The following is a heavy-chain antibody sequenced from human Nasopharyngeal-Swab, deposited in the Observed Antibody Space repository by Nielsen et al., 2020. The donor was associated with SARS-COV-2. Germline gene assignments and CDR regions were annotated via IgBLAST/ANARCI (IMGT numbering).Heavy chain of an antibody. Sequence: GESLKISCAASGFTFSSFGMHWVRQAPGKGLEWVAFIAHDASNEYYGDSVKGRFSISRDSSKNTLYLQMDSLRGEDTAVYYCARDAPAHYGAFYWGRGTLVIVSS. J-gene: IGHJ4*02. CDR3: ARDAPAHYGAFY. V-gene: IGHV3-30*03. CDR2: IAHDASNE. CDR1: GFTFSSFG. D-gene: IGHD4-17*01.